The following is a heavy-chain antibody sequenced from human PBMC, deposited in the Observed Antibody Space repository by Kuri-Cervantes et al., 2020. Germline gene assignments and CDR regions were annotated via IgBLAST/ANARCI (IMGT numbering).Heavy chain of an antibody. CDR3: AREGYFDWFNGLDV. CDR1: GGSISSGDYY. CDR2: IYYNGIT. Sequence: LRLSCTVSGGSISSGDYYWSWIRQTPGKGLEWIGFIYYNGITYYNPSLKSRVIISVDTSRNQFSLKLSSVTAADTAVYYCAREGYFDWFNGLDVWGQGTTVTVSS. V-gene: IGHV4-30-4*01. D-gene: IGHD3-9*01. J-gene: IGHJ6*02.